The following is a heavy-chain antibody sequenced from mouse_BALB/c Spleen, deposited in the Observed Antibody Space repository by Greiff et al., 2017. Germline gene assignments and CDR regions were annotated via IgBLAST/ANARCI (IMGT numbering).Heavy chain of an antibody. J-gene: IGHJ4*01. V-gene: IGHV1S56*01. CDR1: GYTFTSYY. Sequence: QVQLQQSGPELVKPGASVKMSCKASGYTFTSYYIHWVKQRPGQGLEWIGWIYPGDGSTKYNEKFKGKTTLTADKSSSTAYMLLSSLTSEYSAFYFCARNGYYAMDYWGQGTSVTVSS. CDR2: IYPGDGST. CDR3: ARNGYYAMDY.